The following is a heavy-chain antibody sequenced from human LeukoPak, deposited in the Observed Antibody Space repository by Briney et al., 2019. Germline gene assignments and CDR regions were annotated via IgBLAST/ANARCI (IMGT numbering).Heavy chain of an antibody. D-gene: IGHD3-10*01. CDR1: GFTFSSYA. Sequence: GGSLRLSCAASGFTFSSYAMSWVRQAPRKGLEWVSGISGSGGSTYYADSVKGRFTISRDNSKNTLYLQMNSLRAEDTAVYYCAKDPGSGYSGSGSYLYYFDYWGQGTLVTVSS. J-gene: IGHJ4*02. CDR2: ISGSGGST. CDR3: AKDPGSGYSGSGSYLYYFDY. V-gene: IGHV3-23*01.